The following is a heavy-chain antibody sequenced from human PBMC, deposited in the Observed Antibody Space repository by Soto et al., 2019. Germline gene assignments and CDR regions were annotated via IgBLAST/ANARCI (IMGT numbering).Heavy chain of an antibody. CDR2: IYYSGST. V-gene: IGHV4-59*11. Sequence: PSATLSLTCNENGDSIKAHYWRWIRQAPGKGLEWIGYIYYSGSTLYNPSLKRRVTISADTAKNQFSLRLTSLTAADTAVYYCASGWMAAFDNWGQGTLVTVSS. CDR3: ASGWMAAFDN. D-gene: IGHD2-2*03. CDR1: GDSIKAHY. J-gene: IGHJ4*02.